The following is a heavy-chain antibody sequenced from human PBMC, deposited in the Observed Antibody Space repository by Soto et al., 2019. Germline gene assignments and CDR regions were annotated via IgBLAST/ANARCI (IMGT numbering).Heavy chain of an antibody. CDR1: GGSISHHY. J-gene: IGHJ3*02. V-gene: IGHV4-4*07. CDR3: ARDGGYTGYEEGNPFDI. D-gene: IGHD5-12*01. CDR2: MYVTGTT. Sequence: QVQLQESGPGLVKPSETLSLICTVSGGSISHHYWSWIRQPAGTRLEWIGRMYVTGTTNYNPSLKNRVSMSIDTSKNQLSLKLSSVPAADTAVYYCARDGGYTGYEEGNPFDIWGQGTMVTVSS.